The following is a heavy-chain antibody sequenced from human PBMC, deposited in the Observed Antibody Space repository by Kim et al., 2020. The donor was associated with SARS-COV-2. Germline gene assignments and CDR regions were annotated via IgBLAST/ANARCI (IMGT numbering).Heavy chain of an antibody. D-gene: IGHD6-13*01. J-gene: IGHJ6*03. CDR3: ARAVEEYNSSWNRHYYMDV. Sequence: GGSLRLSCAASGFTFSSYKMNWVRQAPGKGLEWVSHISSSGNTIYYADSVKGRFTISRDNAKNSLYLQMNSLRAEDTAVYYCARAVEEYNSSWNRHYYMDVWGKGTTVTVSS. V-gene: IGHV3-48*03. CDR2: ISSSGNTI. CDR1: GFTFSSYK.